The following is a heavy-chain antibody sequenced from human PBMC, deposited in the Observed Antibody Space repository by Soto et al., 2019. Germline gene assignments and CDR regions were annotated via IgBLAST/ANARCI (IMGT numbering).Heavy chain of an antibody. D-gene: IGHD4-17*01. J-gene: IGHJ6*02. Sequence: QVQLQQWGAGLLKPSETLSLTCAVYGGSFSGYYWSWIRQPPGKGLEWIGEINHSGSTNYNPSLKSRVTISVDTSKNQCSLKLSSVTAADTAVYYCARRPLPYSSRPKAWATVTTSYYYYGMDVWGQGTTVTVSS. CDR1: GGSFSGYY. V-gene: IGHV4-34*01. CDR2: INHSGST. CDR3: ARRPLPYSSRPKAWATVTTSYYYYGMDV.